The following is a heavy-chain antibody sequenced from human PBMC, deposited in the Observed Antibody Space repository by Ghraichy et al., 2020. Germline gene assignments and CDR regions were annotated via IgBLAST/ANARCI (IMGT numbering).Heavy chain of an antibody. CDR2: IKSKAAGGTT. CDR3: TTEVRWELLEFNY. D-gene: IGHD1-26*01. CDR1: GFTFTNAW. Sequence: SCAASGFTFTNAWMSWVRQAPGKGLEWIGRIKSKAAGGTTDYAAPVKDRFTISRDDSKNTLYLQMNSLKTEDTAVYFCTTEVRWELLEFNYWGQGTLVTVSS. J-gene: IGHJ4*02. V-gene: IGHV3-15*01.